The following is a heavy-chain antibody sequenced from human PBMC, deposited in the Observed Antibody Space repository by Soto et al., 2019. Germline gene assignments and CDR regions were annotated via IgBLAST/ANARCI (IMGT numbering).Heavy chain of an antibody. J-gene: IGHJ4*02. CDR1: GYTFTSYA. CDR2: INAGNGNT. CDR3: ARSFVVVTDFDY. V-gene: IGHV1-3*01. D-gene: IGHD2-21*02. Sequence: GASVKVSCTASGYTFTSYAMHWVRQAPGQRLEWMGWINAGNGNTKYSQKFPGRVTITRDTSAKTAYMELSSLRSEATAVYYCARSFVVVTDFDYWGQGTLVTVSS.